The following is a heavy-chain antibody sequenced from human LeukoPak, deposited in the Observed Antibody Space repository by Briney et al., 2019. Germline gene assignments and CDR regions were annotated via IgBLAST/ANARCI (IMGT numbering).Heavy chain of an antibody. CDR2: IKSKTDGGTT. Sequence: PGGSLRLSCAASGFTFSSAWMSWVRQAPGKGLEWVGRIKSKTDGGTTDYAAPVKGRFTISRDDSKNTLYLQMNSLKTEDTAVYYCTTEDKRYCSSTSCRVDYWGQGTLVTVSS. V-gene: IGHV3-15*01. CDR1: GFTFSSAW. D-gene: IGHD2-2*01. CDR3: TTEDKRYCSSTSCRVDY. J-gene: IGHJ4*02.